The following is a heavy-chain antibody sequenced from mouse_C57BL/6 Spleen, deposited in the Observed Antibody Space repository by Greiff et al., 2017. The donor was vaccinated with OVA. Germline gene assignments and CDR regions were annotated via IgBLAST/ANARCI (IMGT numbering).Heavy chain of an antibody. CDR3: ARMDWAYFDY. Sequence: EVKLVESGPGMVKPSQSLSLTCTVTGYSITSGYDWHWIRHFPGNKLEWMGYISYSGSTNYNPSLKSRISITHDTSKNHFFLKLNSVTTEDTATYYCARMDWAYFDYWGQGTTLTVSS. J-gene: IGHJ2*01. V-gene: IGHV3-1*01. CDR1: GYSITSGYD. D-gene: IGHD4-1*01. CDR2: ISYSGST.